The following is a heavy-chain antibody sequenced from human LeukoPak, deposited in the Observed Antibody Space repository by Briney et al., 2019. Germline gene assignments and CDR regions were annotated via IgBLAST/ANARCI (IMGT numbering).Heavy chain of an antibody. Sequence: KPSETLSLTCAVYGGSFSGYYWSWIRQPPGKGLEWIGEINHSGSTNYNPSLKSRVTISVDTSKNQFSLKLSSVTAADTAVYYCARVLMVYAINWFDPWGQGTLVTVSS. D-gene: IGHD2-8*01. J-gene: IGHJ5*02. CDR3: ARVLMVYAINWFDP. V-gene: IGHV4-34*01. CDR2: INHSGST. CDR1: GGSFSGYY.